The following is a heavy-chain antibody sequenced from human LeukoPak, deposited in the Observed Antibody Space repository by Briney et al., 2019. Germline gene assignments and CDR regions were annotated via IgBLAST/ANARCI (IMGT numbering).Heavy chain of an antibody. CDR1: GYTFTVYY. J-gene: IGHJ6*03. Sequence: ASVKVSCTASGYTFTVYYMHWVRQAPGQGLEWMGWINPNSGGAKYAQNFQGRVIMTTDTSISTAYMELSSLRSDDTAVYYCARSSPPTYYHFYYYMDVWGKGSTVTVSS. CDR2: INPNSGGA. D-gene: IGHD6-13*01. CDR3: ARSSPPTYYHFYYYMDV. V-gene: IGHV1-2*02.